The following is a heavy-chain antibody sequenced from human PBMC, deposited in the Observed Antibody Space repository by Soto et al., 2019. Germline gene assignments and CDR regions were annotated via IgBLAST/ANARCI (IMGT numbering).Heavy chain of an antibody. J-gene: IGHJ4*02. V-gene: IGHV4-39*01. CDR2: IYYSGNT. Sequence: SETLSLTCSVSSASLSSSTYYWSWIRQPPGRGPEWIGSIYYSGNTYYKPSLKSRVSISIDTSRNQFSLKLTSVTAADTGVYYCASSSPFHYWGPGILVTVPQ. D-gene: IGHD6-6*01. CDR1: SASLSSSTYY. CDR3: ASSSPFHY.